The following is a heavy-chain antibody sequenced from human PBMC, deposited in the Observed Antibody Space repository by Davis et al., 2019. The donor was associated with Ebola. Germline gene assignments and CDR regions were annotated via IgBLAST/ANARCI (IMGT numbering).Heavy chain of an antibody. D-gene: IGHD2-21*02. CDR1: GGSFSGYY. J-gene: IGHJ4*02. V-gene: IGHV4-34*01. CDR2: VNRSGTT. Sequence: MPSETLSLTCAVYGGSFSGYYWSWTRQSPRKGLEWLGEVNRSGTTNYNPSLKSRVTISLETSNNQFSLNLSSVTAADTAVYYFARRSRGATCGGDCPRDYWGQGTLVTVSS. CDR3: ARRSRGATCGGDCPRDY.